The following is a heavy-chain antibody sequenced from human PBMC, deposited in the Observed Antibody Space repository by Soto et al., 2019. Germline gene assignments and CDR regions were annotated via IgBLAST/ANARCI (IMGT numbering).Heavy chain of an antibody. CDR2: ISGSGGST. CDR1: GFTFSSYA. V-gene: IGHV3-23*01. Sequence: GGSLRLSCAASGFTFSSYAMSWVRQAPGKGLEWVSAISGSGGSTYYADSVKGRFTISRDNSKNTLYLQMNSLKAEDTAVYYCARRGEYYDFWSGKPRMSWFDPWGQGTLVTVSS. J-gene: IGHJ5*02. D-gene: IGHD3-3*01. CDR3: ARRGEYYDFWSGKPRMSWFDP.